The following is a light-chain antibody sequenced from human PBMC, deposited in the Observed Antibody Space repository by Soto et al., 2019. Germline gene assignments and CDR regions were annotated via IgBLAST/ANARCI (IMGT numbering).Light chain of an antibody. J-gene: IGKJ2*01. CDR3: QQGDSTPYT. CDR2: AAS. V-gene: IGKV1-39*01. Sequence: DIQMTQSPSSLSASVGDRVIIACRASQSIGKYLNWYQEKPGRAPKLLIYAASSLQSGVPSRFSGSGSGTDFTLTISSLQREDFATYYCQQGDSTPYTFGQGTKLEIK. CDR1: QSIGKY.